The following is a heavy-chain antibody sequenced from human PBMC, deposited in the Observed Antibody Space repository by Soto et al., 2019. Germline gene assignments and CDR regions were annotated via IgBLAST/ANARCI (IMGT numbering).Heavy chain of an antibody. D-gene: IGHD3-10*01. CDR2: IYHSGST. Sequence: SETLSLTCAVSGGSISSGGYSWSWIRQPPGKGLEWIGYIYHSGSTYYNPSLKSRVTISVDRSKNQFSLKLSSVTAADTAVYYCARGRSKGITVYYFDYWGQGTLVTVSS. J-gene: IGHJ4*02. V-gene: IGHV4-30-2*01. CDR1: GGSISSGGYS. CDR3: ARGRSKGITVYYFDY.